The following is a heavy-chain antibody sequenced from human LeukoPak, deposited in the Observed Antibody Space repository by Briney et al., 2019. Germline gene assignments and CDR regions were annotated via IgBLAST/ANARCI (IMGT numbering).Heavy chain of an antibody. J-gene: IGHJ4*02. CDR3: ATDYAPYVWGSYFDY. D-gene: IGHD3-16*01. CDR1: GFTFSNAW. Sequence: PGGSLRLSCVASGFTFSNAWMNWVRQVPGKGLEWVGRIKSKNDGGTTNYATPVKGRFTISRDDSKSTLYLQMNSLKTEDTALYYCATDYAPYVWGSYFDYWGQGTLVTVSS. V-gene: IGHV3-15*01. CDR2: IKSKNDGGTT.